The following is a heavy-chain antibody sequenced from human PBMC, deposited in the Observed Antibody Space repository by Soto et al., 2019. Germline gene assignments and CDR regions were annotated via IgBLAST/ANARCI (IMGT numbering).Heavy chain of an antibody. CDR1: GFTFSNYS. CDR3: AREETAWPLAYGLDV. CDR2: ISSRGDV. J-gene: IGHJ6*02. Sequence: GGSLRLSCAASGFTFSNYSMNWVRQAPGKGLEWVSSISSRGDVYYADSVKGRFTISRDFAKNSLSLQMNSLRADDTAVYYCAREETAWPLAYGLDVWGQGTTVTVSS. D-gene: IGHD2-21*02. V-gene: IGHV3-21*01.